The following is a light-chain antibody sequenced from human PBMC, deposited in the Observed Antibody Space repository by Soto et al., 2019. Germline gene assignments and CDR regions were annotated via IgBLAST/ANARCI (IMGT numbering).Light chain of an antibody. V-gene: IGLV1-51*01. Sequence: QSVLTQPPSVSAAPGQKVTISCSGSNSDIANHYISWYQQLPGTAPKLLIYDNNRRPSGIPERFSASKSGSSATLAITGLQTGYETDYFCGIWATTLYVFGTGTKLTVL. CDR3: GIWATTLYV. CDR1: NSDIANHY. CDR2: DNN. J-gene: IGLJ1*01.